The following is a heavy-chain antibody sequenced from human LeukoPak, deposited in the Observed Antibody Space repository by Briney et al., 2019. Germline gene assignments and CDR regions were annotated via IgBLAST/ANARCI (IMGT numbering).Heavy chain of an antibody. CDR3: AKDPRLFAVAGTGFDY. Sequence: PPGGSLRLSCAASGFTFSSYGMHWVRQAPGKGLVWVAFIQYDGSNEYYADSVKGRFIISRDNSKNTLYLQMNSPRAEDTAVYYCAKDPRLFAVAGTGFDYWGQGTLVTVSS. CDR1: GFTFSSYG. J-gene: IGHJ4*02. D-gene: IGHD6-19*01. CDR2: IQYDGSNE. V-gene: IGHV3-30*02.